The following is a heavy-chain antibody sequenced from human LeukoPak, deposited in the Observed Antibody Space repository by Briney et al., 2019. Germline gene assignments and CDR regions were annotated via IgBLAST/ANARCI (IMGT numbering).Heavy chain of an antibody. J-gene: IGHJ6*02. CDR3: ARPIHNYNWNFHYYYYGMDV. Sequence: SVKVSCKASGGTFSSYAISWVRQAPGQGLEWMGRIIPILDIANYAQKFQGRVKITADKSTSTAYMELSSLRSEDTAVYYCARPIHNYNWNFHYYYYGMDVWGQGTTVTDSS. V-gene: IGHV1-69*04. D-gene: IGHD1-7*01. CDR2: IIPILDIA. CDR1: GGTFSSYA.